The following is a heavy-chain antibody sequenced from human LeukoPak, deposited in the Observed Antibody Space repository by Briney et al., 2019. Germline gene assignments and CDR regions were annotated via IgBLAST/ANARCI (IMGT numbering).Heavy chain of an antibody. CDR3: ARVGVEPAAIPDTDTRGKVDYYYYYMDV. CDR2: IYYSGST. CDR1: GGSINSYY. D-gene: IGHD2-2*01. Sequence: SETLSLTCTVSGGSINSYYWSWIRQPPGKGLEWIGYIYYSGSTNYNPSLKSRVTMSVDTSKNQFSLKLSSVTAADTAVYYCARVGVEPAAIPDTDTRGKVDYYYYYMDVWGKGTTVTVSS. V-gene: IGHV4-59*12. J-gene: IGHJ6*03.